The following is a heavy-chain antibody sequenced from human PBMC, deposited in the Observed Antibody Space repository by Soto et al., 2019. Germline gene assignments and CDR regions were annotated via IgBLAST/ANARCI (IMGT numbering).Heavy chain of an antibody. J-gene: IGHJ4*02. D-gene: IGHD3-10*01. V-gene: IGHV3-30*18. CDR3: AKERMGAGVRGYFDY. Sequence: QVQLVESGGGVVQPGKSLRLSCAGSGFTFSSYGMDWVRQAPGKGLEWVAVISYDGSNKYYADSVKGRFTISRDNSKNTLYRQRSSLRADETAVYDWAKERMGAGVRGYFDYWCQGTLVTVSS. CDR2: ISYDGSNK. CDR1: GFTFSSYG.